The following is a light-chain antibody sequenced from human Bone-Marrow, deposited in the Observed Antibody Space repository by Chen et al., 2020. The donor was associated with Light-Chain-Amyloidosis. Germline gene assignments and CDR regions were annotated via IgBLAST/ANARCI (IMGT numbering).Light chain of an antibody. CDR3: QSADSSGTYEVI. V-gene: IGLV3-25*03. Sequence: SYELTQPPSLSVSPGQTARITCSGDDLPTKYAYWYQQKPGQAPVLVIHRDTERPSGISERFSGSSSGKKATLTISGVQAEDEADYHCQSADSSGTYEVIFGGGTKLTVL. CDR2: RDT. CDR1: DLPTKY. J-gene: IGLJ2*01.